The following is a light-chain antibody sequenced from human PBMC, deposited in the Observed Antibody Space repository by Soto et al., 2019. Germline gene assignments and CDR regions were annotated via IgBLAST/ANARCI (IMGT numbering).Light chain of an antibody. CDR2: DVS. Sequence: QPVLTQPASVSGSPGQSITISCTGTSSDVGGYKYVSWYQQQPGKAPKLMIYDVSDRPSGVSNRFSGSKSGNTASLTISGLQPEDEADYYCMSYTGSTTTHWVLGGGTKLTVL. V-gene: IGLV2-14*03. CDR1: SSDVGGYKY. J-gene: IGLJ3*02. CDR3: MSYTGSTTTHWV.